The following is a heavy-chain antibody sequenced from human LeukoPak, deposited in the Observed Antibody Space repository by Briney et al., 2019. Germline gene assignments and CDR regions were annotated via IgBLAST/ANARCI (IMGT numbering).Heavy chain of an antibody. J-gene: IGHJ4*02. CDR1: GYTFTSYD. V-gene: IGHV1-18*01. D-gene: IGHD3-22*01. CDR2: ISAYNGNT. Sequence: ASVKVSCKASGYTFTSYDINWVRQATGQGLEWMGWISAYNGNTNYAQKLQGRVTMTTDTSTSTAYMELRSLRSDDTAVYYCAREAWEAYYYDSSGYYYFDYWGQGTLVTVSS. CDR3: AREAWEAYYYDSSGYYYFDY.